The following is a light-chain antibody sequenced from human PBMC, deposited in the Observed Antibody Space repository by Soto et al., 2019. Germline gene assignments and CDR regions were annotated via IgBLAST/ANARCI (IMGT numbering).Light chain of an antibody. CDR1: SSDIGYFNY. V-gene: IGLV2-8*01. CDR3: SSYSGSNTLVL. J-gene: IGLJ2*01. CDR2: EVS. Sequence: QSALTQPPSASGSPGQSVTISCTGTSSDIGYFNYVSWYQQHPAKAPKLLIYEVSKRPSGVPDRFSGSKSGNTASLTVSGLQSDDEANYYCSSYSGSNTLVLFGGGTKLTVL.